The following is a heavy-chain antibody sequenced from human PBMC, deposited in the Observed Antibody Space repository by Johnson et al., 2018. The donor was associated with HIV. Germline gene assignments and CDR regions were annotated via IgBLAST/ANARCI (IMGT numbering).Heavy chain of an antibody. D-gene: IGHD3-10*01. CDR1: GFTFDDYA. V-gene: IGHV3-9*01. J-gene: IGHJ3*02. CDR2: IRWTSGSI. CDR3: AKDRNYGSGSYPDAFDI. Sequence: VQLVESGGGMIRPGGSLRLSCAASGFTFDDYAMHWVRQAPGKGLEWVSGIRWTSGSIGYAASVKGRFTISRDNAKNSLYLQMNSLRAEDTALYYCAKDRNYGSGSYPDAFDIWGQGTMVTVSS.